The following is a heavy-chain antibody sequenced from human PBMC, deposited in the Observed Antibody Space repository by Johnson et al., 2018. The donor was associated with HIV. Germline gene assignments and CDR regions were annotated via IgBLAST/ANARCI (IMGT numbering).Heavy chain of an antibody. CDR2: ISSRGIPI. V-gene: IGHV3-11*04. CDR3: ARPQGTGDAFDI. J-gene: IGHJ3*02. CDR1: GFTFSDYY. Sequence: QVQLVESGGGLVKPGGSLRLSCAASGFTFSDYYLGWIRQTPGKGLEWISYISSRGIPIYYADAVKGRFTVSRDNAKNLLYLQMNSLRAEDTAVYYCARPQGTGDAFDIWGQGTMVTVSS. D-gene: IGHD1-1*01.